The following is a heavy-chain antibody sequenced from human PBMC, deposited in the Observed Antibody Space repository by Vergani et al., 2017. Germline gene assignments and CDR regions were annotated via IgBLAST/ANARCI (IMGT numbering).Heavy chain of an antibody. CDR3: ARSYQLPSFAFDI. Sequence: QVQLQESGPGLVKPSQTLSLTCTVSGGSISSGSYYWSWIRQPAGKGLEWIGRIYTSGSTNYNPSLKSRVTMSVDTSKNQFSLKLSSVTAADTAVYYCARSYQLPSFAFDIWGQGTMVTVSS. CDR2: IYTSGST. J-gene: IGHJ3*02. CDR1: GGSISSGSYY. V-gene: IGHV4-61*02. D-gene: IGHD2-2*01.